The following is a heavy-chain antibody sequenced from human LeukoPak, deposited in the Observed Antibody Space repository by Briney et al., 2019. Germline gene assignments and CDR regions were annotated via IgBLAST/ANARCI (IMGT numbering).Heavy chain of an antibody. D-gene: IGHD5-24*01. V-gene: IGHV1-8*01. J-gene: IGHJ4*02. Sequence: ASVKVSCKTSGYTFSTYDINWVRQATGQGLEWIGYINPNRGNTGYAQKLQGRVTMTRDTSINTAYMELSSLTSEDTAMYYCARELRRDDVWGQGTLVTVSS. CDR1: GYTFSTYD. CDR2: INPNRGNT. CDR3: ARELRRDDV.